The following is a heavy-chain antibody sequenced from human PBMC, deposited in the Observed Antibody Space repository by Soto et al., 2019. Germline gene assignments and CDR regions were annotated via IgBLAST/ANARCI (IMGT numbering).Heavy chain of an antibody. CDR1: GFTFNNAW. D-gene: IGHD3-22*01. V-gene: IGHV3-15*01. CDR2: IKSKTDGGTT. J-gene: IGHJ4*02. CDR3: TTAENYYDSSSFDY. Sequence: LGGSLRLSCLASGFTFNNAWMNWVRQAPGKGLEWVGRIKSKTDGGTTDYAALVKGRFTISRDDSKTTLYLQMNGLKTEDTAVYYCTTAENYYDSSSFDYWGQGTLVTV.